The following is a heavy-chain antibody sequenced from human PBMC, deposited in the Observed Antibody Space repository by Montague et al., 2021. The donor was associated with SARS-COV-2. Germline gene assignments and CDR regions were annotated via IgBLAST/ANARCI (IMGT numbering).Heavy chain of an antibody. V-gene: IGHV4-59*13. CDR1: GGSINNYY. CDR2: IYYSGSVTT. D-gene: IGHD2-21*01. CDR3: ARRGGGEVFARFMYWYFDV. Sequence: SETLSLTCSVSGGSINNYYWGWVRQSPGKGLEWIGYIYYSGSVTTSYNPSLKSRVSISVDTSENLFSLKLTSVTAADTAVYYCARRGGGEVFARFMYWYFDVWSRGSLVTVSS. J-gene: IGHJ2*01.